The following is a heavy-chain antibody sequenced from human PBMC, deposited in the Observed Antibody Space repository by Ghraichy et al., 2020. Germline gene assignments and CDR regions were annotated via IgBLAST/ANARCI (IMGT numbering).Heavy chain of an antibody. Sequence: SVKVSCKASADTFSSYSISWVRQAPGQGLEWVGGIIPMFDTAKSAQRFQGRVTITADKSTSTAYMELSSLRSEDTATYFCAAGYCSGGGCSAEFFQLYAMDVWGHGTTVTVS. J-gene: IGHJ6*02. CDR3: AAGYCSGGGCSAEFFQLYAMDV. CDR1: ADTFSSYS. D-gene: IGHD2-15*01. CDR2: IIPMFDTA. V-gene: IGHV1-69*06.